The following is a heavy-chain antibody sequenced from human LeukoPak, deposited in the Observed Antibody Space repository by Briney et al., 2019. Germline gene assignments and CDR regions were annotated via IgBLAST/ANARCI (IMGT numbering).Heavy chain of an antibody. CDR2: IIPIFGTA. V-gene: IGHV1-69*13. CDR1: GGTFSSYA. D-gene: IGHD5-12*01. Sequence: SVKVSCKASGGTFSSYAISWVRQAPGQGLEWMGGIIPIFGTANYAQKFQGRVTITADESTSTAYMELSSLRSEDTAVYYCARGDVDIVATIYFDYWGQGTLVTVSS. CDR3: ARGDVDIVATIYFDY. J-gene: IGHJ4*02.